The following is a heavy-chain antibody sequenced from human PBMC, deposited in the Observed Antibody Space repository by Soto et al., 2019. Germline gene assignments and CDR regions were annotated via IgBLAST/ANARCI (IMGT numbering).Heavy chain of an antibody. V-gene: IGHV3-9*01. CDR1: GFTFDDYA. D-gene: IGHD3-10*01. J-gene: IGHJ4*02. Sequence: VQPGRSLRLSCVASGFTFDDYAIHWVRQAPGKGLEWVSGISWNGAATGYADSVKGRFTISRDNAKNSLYLQMSSLRTEDTAIYYCANLPLYGSGFDCWGQGTLVTVSS. CDR3: ANLPLYGSGFDC. CDR2: ISWNGAAT.